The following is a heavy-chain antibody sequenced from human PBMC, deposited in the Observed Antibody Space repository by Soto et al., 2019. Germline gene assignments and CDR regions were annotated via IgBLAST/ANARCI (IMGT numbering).Heavy chain of an antibody. CDR1: NGSISSSNW. V-gene: IGHV4-4*02. Sequence: QVQLQESGPGLVKPSGTLSLTCTGSNGSISSSNWWSLDRQTPGKGLAWIGAVAQNGYVGSISSPKSPPAILLDKPTTRFSLRLTSVTDADTVVYYCARNRLDGYDFDSWGQGILVSVSS. CDR3: ARNRLDGYDFDS. CDR2: VAQNGYV. D-gene: IGHD5-12*01. J-gene: IGHJ4*02.